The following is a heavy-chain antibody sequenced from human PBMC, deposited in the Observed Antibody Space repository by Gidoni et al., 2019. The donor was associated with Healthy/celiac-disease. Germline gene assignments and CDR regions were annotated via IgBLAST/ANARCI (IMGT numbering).Heavy chain of an antibody. CDR1: GFPFSSYD. CDR3: ARGRGYSGYDSFDY. CDR2: IGTAGDT. Sequence: EVQLVESGGGLVQPGGSLRLSCEASGFPFSSYDMHWVRQATGKGLEWVSAIGTAGDTYYPGSVKGRFTISRENAKNSLYLQMNSLRAEYTAVYYCARGRGYSGYDSFDYWGQGTLVTVSS. D-gene: IGHD5-12*01. J-gene: IGHJ4*02. V-gene: IGHV3-13*01.